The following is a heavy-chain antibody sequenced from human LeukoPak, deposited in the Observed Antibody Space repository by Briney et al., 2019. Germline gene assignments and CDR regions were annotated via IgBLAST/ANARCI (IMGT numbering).Heavy chain of an antibody. V-gene: IGHV4-38-2*02. CDR1: AYSISSGFY. CDR2: IYYSGST. J-gene: IGHJ3*02. CDR3: TRRYCSSTSCHLDI. Sequence: SETLSLTCTVSAYSISSGFYWGWIRPPPGKGLEWIGSIYYSGSTYYTPTLKSRVTISVDTSNNKFSLKLSSLTAADTALYYCTRRYCSSTSCHLDIWGQGTMVTVSS. D-gene: IGHD2-2*01.